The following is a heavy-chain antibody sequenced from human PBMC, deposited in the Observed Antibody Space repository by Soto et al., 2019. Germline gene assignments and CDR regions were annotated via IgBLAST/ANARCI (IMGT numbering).Heavy chain of an antibody. V-gene: IGHV3-72*01. D-gene: IGHD3-3*01. J-gene: IGHJ4*02. CDR3: ANGGYYDFWRGYPNNPTFDH. CDR2: SRGKASRYTT. CDR1: GFTFSDHY. Sequence: GGSLRLSCAASGFTFSDHYMDWVRQAPGKGLEWVGRSRGKASRYTTEYAASVKGRFTISRDDSNQHLDLQMNSLRAEDTAVYYCANGGYYDFWRGYPNNPTFDHWGQGTLVTVSS.